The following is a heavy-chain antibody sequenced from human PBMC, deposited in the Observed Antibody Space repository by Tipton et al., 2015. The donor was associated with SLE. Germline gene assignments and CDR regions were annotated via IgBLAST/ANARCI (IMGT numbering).Heavy chain of an antibody. D-gene: IGHD3-10*01. CDR2: INPTSGDT. J-gene: IGHJ4*02. CDR1: GYTFSGYY. Sequence: QVQLVQSGAEVKKPGASVKVSCKASGYTFSGYYMHWVRQAPGQGLEWMGWINPTSGDTKYSQKFQDRVTLTRDTSISTAYMELTRLKSDDTAVYYCARDDEIGVRVWGQGTLVTVSS. V-gene: IGHV1-2*02. CDR3: ARDDEIGVRV.